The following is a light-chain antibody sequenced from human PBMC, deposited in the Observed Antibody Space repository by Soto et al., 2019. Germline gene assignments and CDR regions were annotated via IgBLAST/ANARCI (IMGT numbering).Light chain of an antibody. CDR2: DAS. CDR1: QRVSSY. CDR3: QQRSNWPLT. Sequence: EIVLTHSQATLSLSPGERATFSCRASQRVSSYLAWYQQKPGQAPRLLFYDASNRATGIPARFSGSGSGTDFTLTISSLEPEDFAVYYCQQRSNWPLTFGGGTKVEIK. V-gene: IGKV3-11*01. J-gene: IGKJ4*01.